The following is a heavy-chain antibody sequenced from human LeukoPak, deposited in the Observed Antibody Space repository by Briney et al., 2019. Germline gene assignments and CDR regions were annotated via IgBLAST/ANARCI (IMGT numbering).Heavy chain of an antibody. Sequence: GGSLRLSCAASGFTFSSYGMHWVRQAPGKGLEWVAVISYDGSNKYYADSVKGRFTISRDNSKNTLYLQMNSLRAEDTAVYYCAKVGADNYYYYYGMDVWGQGTTVTVSS. CDR3: AKVGADNYYYYYGMDV. J-gene: IGHJ6*02. CDR1: GFTFSSYG. CDR2: ISYDGSNK. D-gene: IGHD1-26*01. V-gene: IGHV3-30*18.